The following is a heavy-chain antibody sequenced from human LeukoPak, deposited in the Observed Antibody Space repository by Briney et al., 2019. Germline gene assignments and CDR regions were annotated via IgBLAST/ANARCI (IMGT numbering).Heavy chain of an antibody. D-gene: IGHD3-10*01. CDR3: AREEGFGEFHFDY. V-gene: IGHV1-2*02. CDR1: GYTFTGYY. Sequence: ASVKVSCKASGYTFTGYYMHGVRQAPGQGLEWMGWINPNSGGTNYAQKFQGRVTMTRDTSISTAYMELSGLRAGDTAVHYCAREEGFGEFHFDYWGQGTLVTVSS. J-gene: IGHJ4*02. CDR2: INPNSGGT.